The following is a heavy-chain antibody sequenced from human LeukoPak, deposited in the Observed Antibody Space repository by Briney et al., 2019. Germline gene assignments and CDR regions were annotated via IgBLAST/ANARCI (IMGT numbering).Heavy chain of an antibody. CDR3: AKGRVGRYCSGTSCYALTDIDY. CDR2: ISDSGGST. Sequence: GGSLRLSCATSGFTFSSYAMTWVRQVPGKGLEWVSAISDSGGSTYYADSVKGRFTISRDNSKNTLYLQMNSLRDEDTAVYYCAKGRVGRYCSGTSCYALTDIDYWGQGTLVTVSS. V-gene: IGHV3-23*01. J-gene: IGHJ4*02. D-gene: IGHD2-2*01. CDR1: GFTFSSYA.